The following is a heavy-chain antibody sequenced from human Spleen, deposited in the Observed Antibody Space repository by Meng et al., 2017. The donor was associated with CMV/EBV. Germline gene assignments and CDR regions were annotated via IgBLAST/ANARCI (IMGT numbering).Heavy chain of an antibody. CDR1: GFTFSSYW. Sequence: GGSLRLSCAASGFTFSSYWMSWVRQAPGKGLEWVANIKQDGSEKYYVDSVKGRFTISRDNAKNSLYLQMNSLRAEDTAVYYCARDGLVRGHRNGMDVWGQGTTVTVSS. V-gene: IGHV3-7*03. D-gene: IGHD3-10*01. CDR3: ARDGLVRGHRNGMDV. CDR2: IKQDGSEK. J-gene: IGHJ6*02.